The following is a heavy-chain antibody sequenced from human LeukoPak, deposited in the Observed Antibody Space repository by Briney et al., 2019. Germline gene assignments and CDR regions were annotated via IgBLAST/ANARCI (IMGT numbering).Heavy chain of an antibody. V-gene: IGHV4-59*01. J-gene: IGHJ3*02. Sequence: SETLSLTCIVSGVSINSYYWSWIRQPPGKGLEWIGYIHYSGSTNYNPSLSGPVTISLDTSKNQFSLRLSSVTAADTAIYYCARRAGGSRFDIWGQGTMVTVSS. CDR3: ARRAGGSRFDI. CDR2: IHYSGST. CDR1: GVSINSYY. D-gene: IGHD3-10*01.